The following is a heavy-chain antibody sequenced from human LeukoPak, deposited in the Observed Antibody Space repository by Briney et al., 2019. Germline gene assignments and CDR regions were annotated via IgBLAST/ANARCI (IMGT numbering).Heavy chain of an antibody. D-gene: IGHD6-13*01. V-gene: IGHV1-18*01. Sequence: GASVNVSCTASGYTFTSYGISWVRQAPGQGLEWMGWISAYNGNTNYAQKLQGRVTMTTDTSTSTAYMELRSLRSDDTAVYYCARDSGIAASKRFFDYWGQGTLVTVSS. J-gene: IGHJ4*02. CDR3: ARDSGIAASKRFFDY. CDR2: ISAYNGNT. CDR1: GYTFTSYG.